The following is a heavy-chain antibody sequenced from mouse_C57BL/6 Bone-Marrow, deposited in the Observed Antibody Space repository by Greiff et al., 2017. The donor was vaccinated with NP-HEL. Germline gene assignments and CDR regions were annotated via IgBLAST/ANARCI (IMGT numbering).Heavy chain of an antibody. D-gene: IGHD2-2*01. CDR1: GYSITSGYY. CDR2: ISYDGSN. CDR3: ARDYGYAGGFAY. Sequence: EVKLVESGPGLVKPSQSLSLTCSVTGYSITSGYYWNWIRQFPGNKLEWMGYISYDGSNNYNPSLKNRISITRDTSKNQFFLKLNSVTTEDTATYYGARDYGYAGGFAYWGQGTLVTVSA. V-gene: IGHV3-6*01. J-gene: IGHJ3*01.